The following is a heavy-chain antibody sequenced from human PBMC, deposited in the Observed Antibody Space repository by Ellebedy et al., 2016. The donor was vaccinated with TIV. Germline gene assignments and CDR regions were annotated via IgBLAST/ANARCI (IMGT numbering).Heavy chain of an antibody. CDR2: IWYDGSNK. J-gene: IGHJ6*02. CDR1: GFTFSSYG. CDR3: ALADSGSYYYYYGMDV. Sequence: GESLKISXAASGFTFSSYGMHWVRQAPGKGLEWVAVIWYDGSNKYYADSVKGRFTISRDNSKNTLYLQMNSLRAEDTAVYYCALADSGSYYYYYGMDVWGQGTTVTVSS. V-gene: IGHV3-33*01. D-gene: IGHD1-26*01.